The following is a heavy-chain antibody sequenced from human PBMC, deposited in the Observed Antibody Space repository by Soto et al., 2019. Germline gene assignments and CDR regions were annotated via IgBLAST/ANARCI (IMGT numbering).Heavy chain of an antibody. CDR2: INAGNGNT. CDR3: ARARWSADALDI. Sequence: ASVKVSCKASGYTFTSYAMHWVRQAPGQRLEWMGWINAGNGNTKYSQKFQGRVAITRDTSKNQFSLHLDSVTPEDTAVYYCARARWSADALDIWGQGTMVTVSS. J-gene: IGHJ3*02. D-gene: IGHD2-15*01. CDR1: GYTFTSYA. V-gene: IGHV1-3*01.